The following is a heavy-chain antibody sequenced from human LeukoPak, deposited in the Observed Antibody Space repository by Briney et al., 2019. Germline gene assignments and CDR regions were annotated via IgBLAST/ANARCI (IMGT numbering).Heavy chain of an antibody. CDR1: GGSITINW. V-gene: IGHV4-4*02. Sequence: SETLSLTCVVCGGSITINWWGWVRQPPGKGLEWIGEIFHTGSTNYNPSLKSRVTISVDKSNYELSLKVTSVTAADTAVYYRVRNGDYSIDYWGQGTLVTVSS. J-gene: IGHJ4*02. CDR2: IFHTGST. D-gene: IGHD4-17*01. CDR3: VRNGDYSIDY.